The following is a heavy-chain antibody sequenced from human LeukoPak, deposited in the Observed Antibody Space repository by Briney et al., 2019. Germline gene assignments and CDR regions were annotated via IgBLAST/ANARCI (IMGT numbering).Heavy chain of an antibody. V-gene: IGHV3-11*04. CDR1: GFTFSDYY. D-gene: IGHD3-22*01. CDR3: ARNPAKLYDSSGYYYYYYMDV. J-gene: IGHJ6*03. CDR2: ISSSGSTI. Sequence: PGGSLRLSCAASGFTFSDYYMSWIRQAPGKGLEWVSYISSSGSTIYYADSVKGRFTISRDNAKNSLYLQMNSLRAEDTAVYYCARNPAKLYDSSGYYYYYYMDVWGKGTTVTVSS.